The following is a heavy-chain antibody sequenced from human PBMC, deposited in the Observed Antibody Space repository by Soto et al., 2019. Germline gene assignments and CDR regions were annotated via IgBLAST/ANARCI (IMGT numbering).Heavy chain of an antibody. V-gene: IGHV4-30-4*01. J-gene: IGHJ6*02. CDR1: GGSISSGDYY. CDR2: IYYSGST. CDR3: ARGGYCSGASCAYMGHYYYYGMDV. D-gene: IGHD2-15*01. Sequence: TLSLTCTVSGGSISSGDYYWSWIRQPPGKGLEWIGSIYYSGSTYYNPSLKSRVTISVDTSKNQFSLKLSFVTAADTAMYYCARGGYCSGASCAYMGHYYYYGMDVWGQGTTVTVSS.